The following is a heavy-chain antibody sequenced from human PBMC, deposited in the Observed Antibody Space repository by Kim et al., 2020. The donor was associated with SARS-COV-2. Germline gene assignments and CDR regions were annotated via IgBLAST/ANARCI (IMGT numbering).Heavy chain of an antibody. Sequence: SETLSLTCTVSGGSISSSSYYWGWIRQPPGKGLEWIGSIYYSGSTYYNPSLKSRVTISVDTSKNQFSLKLSSVTAADTAVYYCARYSGNYYDSRVANDAFDIWCQGTMVTVSS. CDR2: IYYSGST. J-gene: IGHJ3*02. V-gene: IGHV4-39*01. CDR1: GGSISSSSYY. D-gene: IGHD3-22*01. CDR3: ARYSGNYYDSRVANDAFDI.